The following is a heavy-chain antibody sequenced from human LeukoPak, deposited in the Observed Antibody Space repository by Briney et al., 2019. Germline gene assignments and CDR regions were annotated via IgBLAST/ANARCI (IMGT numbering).Heavy chain of an antibody. CDR2: LSGSGRLI. J-gene: IGHJ3*01. Sequence: GGSLRLSRAASGFTFSSGTMNWVRQAPGKALEWVSSLSGSGRLIWYAGSVKGRFTISRDNAANSLFLQMNSLRVEGTAVYYCARDLQTGLAFDAWGQGTVVTVSS. CDR3: ARDLQTGLAFDA. V-gene: IGHV3-21*06. D-gene: IGHD7-27*01. CDR1: GFTFSSGT.